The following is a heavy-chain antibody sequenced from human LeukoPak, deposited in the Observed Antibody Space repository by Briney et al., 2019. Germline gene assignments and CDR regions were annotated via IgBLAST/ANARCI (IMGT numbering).Heavy chain of an antibody. CDR3: ARGRRWIAAVGPDY. D-gene: IGHD6-13*01. V-gene: IGHV3-21*04. J-gene: IGHJ4*02. CDR1: GFTFSSYS. CDR2: ISSSSSYI. Sequence: PGGSLRLSCAASGFTFSSYSMNWVRQAPGKGLEWVSSISSSSSYIYYADSVKGRFTISRDNAKNSLNLQMNSLRAEDTAVYYCARGRRWIAAVGPDYWGQGTLVTVSS.